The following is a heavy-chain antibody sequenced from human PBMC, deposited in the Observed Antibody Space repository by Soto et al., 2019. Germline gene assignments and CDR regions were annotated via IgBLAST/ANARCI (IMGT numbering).Heavy chain of an antibody. Sequence: GGSLRLSCAASGFTFSSYSMNWVRQAPGKGLEWVSYISSSSSTIYYADSVKGRFTISRDNAKNSLYLQMNSLRDEDTAVYYCARDYGDYYGSGSYSEYYYYYGMDVWGQGTTVTVPS. CDR2: ISSSSSTI. D-gene: IGHD3-10*01. CDR1: GFTFSSYS. J-gene: IGHJ6*02. V-gene: IGHV3-48*02. CDR3: ARDYGDYYGSGSYSEYYYYYGMDV.